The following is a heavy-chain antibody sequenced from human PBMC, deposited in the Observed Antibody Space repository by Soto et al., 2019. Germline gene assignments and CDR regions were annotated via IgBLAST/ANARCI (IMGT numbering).Heavy chain of an antibody. CDR1: GDSVSSNSAA. Sequence: PSQTLSLTCAISGDSVSSNSAAWNWFRQSPSRGLEWLGRTYYRSKWYNDYAVSVKSRITINPDTSKNQFSLQLNSVTPDDTAVYYCARDRYCTNGVCYIDAWFDPWGQGTLVTLSS. D-gene: IGHD2-8*01. V-gene: IGHV6-1*01. CDR3: ARDRYCTNGVCYIDAWFDP. CDR2: TYYRSKWYN. J-gene: IGHJ5*02.